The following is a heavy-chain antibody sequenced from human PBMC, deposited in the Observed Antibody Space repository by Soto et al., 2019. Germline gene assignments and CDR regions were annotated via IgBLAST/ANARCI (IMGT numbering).Heavy chain of an antibody. Sequence: GGSLRLSCAASGFTFSSYAMSWVRQAPGKGLEWVSAISGSGGSTYYADSVKGRFTISRDNSKNTLYLQMNSLRAEDTAVYYCAKEPNDVYTMIVVVITHPPHFDYWGQGTLVTVSS. V-gene: IGHV3-23*01. CDR1: GFTFSSYA. J-gene: IGHJ4*02. CDR3: AKEPNDVYTMIVVVITHPPHFDY. CDR2: ISGSGGST. D-gene: IGHD3-22*01.